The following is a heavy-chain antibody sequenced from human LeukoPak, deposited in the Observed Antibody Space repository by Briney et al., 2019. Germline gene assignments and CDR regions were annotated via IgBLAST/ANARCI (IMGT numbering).Heavy chain of an antibody. CDR2: INHSGST. V-gene: IGHV4-34*01. D-gene: IGHD3-22*01. Sequence: SETLSLTCAVYGGSFSGYYWSWIRQPPGKGLEWIGEINHSGSTNYNPSLKSRVTISVDTSKNQFSLKLSSVTAADTAVYYCARATLARVVVIDVIVTDAFDIWGQGTMVTVSS. J-gene: IGHJ3*02. CDR1: GGSFSGYY. CDR3: ARATLARVVVIDVIVTDAFDI.